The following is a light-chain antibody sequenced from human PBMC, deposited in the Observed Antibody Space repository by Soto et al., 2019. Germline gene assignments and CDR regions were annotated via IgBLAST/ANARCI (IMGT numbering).Light chain of an antibody. J-gene: IGKJ5*01. CDR3: QQRSNWPSIT. CDR2: DAS. Sequence: EIVLTQSPSTLSLSAGERAPLSCRASQSVSSYLAWYQQKPGQAPRLLIYDASNRATGIPARFSGSGSGTDFTLTISSLEPEDFAVYYCQQRSNWPSITFGQGTRLEI. V-gene: IGKV3-11*01. CDR1: QSVSSY.